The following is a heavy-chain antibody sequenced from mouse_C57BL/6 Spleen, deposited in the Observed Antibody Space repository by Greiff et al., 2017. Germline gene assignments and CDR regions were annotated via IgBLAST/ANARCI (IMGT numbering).Heavy chain of an antibody. Sequence: EVQLQQSGPVLVKPGASVKMSCKASGYTFTDYYMNWVKQSHGKSLEWIGVINPYNGGTSYNQKFKGKATLTVDKSSSTAYMELNSLTSEDSAVYYCARRGYGSSSFAYWGQGTLVTVSA. D-gene: IGHD1-1*01. CDR2: INPYNGGT. J-gene: IGHJ3*01. V-gene: IGHV1-19*01. CDR1: GYTFTDYY. CDR3: ARRGYGSSSFAY.